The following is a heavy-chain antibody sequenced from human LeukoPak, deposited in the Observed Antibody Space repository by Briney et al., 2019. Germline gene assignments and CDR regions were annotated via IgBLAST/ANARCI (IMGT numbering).Heavy chain of an antibody. CDR1: GVTFSNYA. V-gene: IGHV3-23*01. Sequence: PGGSLRLFCAASGVTFSNYAMNWVRLAPGTGLQWVSSVSGSGGSTYYADSVKGRFSISRDNSKNTLYLQMNSLRADDTAVYYCVKGGQRYDFWRFDYWGQGTLVTVSS. D-gene: IGHD3-3*01. J-gene: IGHJ4*02. CDR2: VSGSGGST. CDR3: VKGGQRYDFWRFDY.